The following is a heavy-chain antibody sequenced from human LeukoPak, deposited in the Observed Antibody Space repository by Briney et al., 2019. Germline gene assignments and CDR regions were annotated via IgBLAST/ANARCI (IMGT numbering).Heavy chain of an antibody. CDR1: GFTFSSYW. Sequence: EPGGSLRLSCAASGFTFSSYWMSWVRQAPGKGLEWVANIKQDANEKYYVDSVKGRFTISRDNAKNSVYLQMNSLRAEDTAVYYCARGGSTNIYYYYAMDVWGQGPTVTVSS. V-gene: IGHV3-7*01. D-gene: IGHD2-2*01. J-gene: IGHJ6*02. CDR2: IKQDANEK. CDR3: ARGGSTNIYYYYAMDV.